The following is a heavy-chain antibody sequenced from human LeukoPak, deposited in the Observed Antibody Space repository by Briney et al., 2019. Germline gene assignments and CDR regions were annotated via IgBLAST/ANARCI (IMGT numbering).Heavy chain of an antibody. CDR3: ARDVATISANFDY. V-gene: IGHV1-2*02. CDR1: GYTFTGCY. CDR2: INPNSGGT. Sequence: GASVMVSCKASGYTFTGCYMHWVRQAPGQELEWMGWINPNSGGTNYAQKFQGRVTMTRDTSISTAYMELSRLRSDDTAVYYCARDVATISANFDYWGQGTLVTVSS. J-gene: IGHJ4*02. D-gene: IGHD5-12*01.